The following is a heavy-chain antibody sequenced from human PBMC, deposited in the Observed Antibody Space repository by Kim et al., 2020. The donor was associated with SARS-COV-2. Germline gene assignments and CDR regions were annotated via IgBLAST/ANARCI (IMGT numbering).Heavy chain of an antibody. J-gene: IGHJ4*02. CDR3: ARDLIGGAPDYFDY. D-gene: IGHD1-26*01. V-gene: IGHV3-30*03. Sequence: GGSLRLSCAASGFTFTSYEIHWVRQAPGKGLEWVAVTSSDGNIKIYADSVKGLFTISRDNSKSTQYLLMDSLRTEDTAVYYCARDLIGGAPDYFDYWGQGTLVTVSP. CDR1: GFTFTSYE. CDR2: TSSDGNIK.